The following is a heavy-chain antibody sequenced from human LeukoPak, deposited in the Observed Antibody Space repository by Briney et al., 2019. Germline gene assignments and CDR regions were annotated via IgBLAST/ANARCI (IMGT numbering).Heavy chain of an antibody. CDR1: GFTVSSNY. CDR3: AGGSGWYKTPNYFDY. V-gene: IGHV3-53*01. Sequence: PGGSLRLSCAASGFTVSSNYMSWVRQAPGKGLEWVSVIYSGGSTYYADSVKGRFTISRDNSKNTLYLQMNSLRAEDMAVYYCAGGSGWYKTPNYFDYWGQGTLVTVSS. CDR2: IYSGGST. J-gene: IGHJ4*02. D-gene: IGHD6-19*01.